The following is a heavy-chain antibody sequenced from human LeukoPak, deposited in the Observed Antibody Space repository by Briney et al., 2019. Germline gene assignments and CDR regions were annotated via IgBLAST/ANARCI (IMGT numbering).Heavy chain of an antibody. D-gene: IGHD3-10*01. CDR1: GYTFNVYC. CDR3: ARVALSTLLWFGELSAVNWFDP. J-gene: IGHJ5*02. CDR2: VIPSSGGT. V-gene: IGHV1-2*02. Sequence: GASVKVSCKASGYTFNVYCIHWLRQAPGQGLEWMGWVIPSSGGTNYAQNFQDRVTMTRDTSISTAYMELSSLTYDDTAVYYCARVALSTLLWFGELSAVNWFDPWGQGTLVTVSS.